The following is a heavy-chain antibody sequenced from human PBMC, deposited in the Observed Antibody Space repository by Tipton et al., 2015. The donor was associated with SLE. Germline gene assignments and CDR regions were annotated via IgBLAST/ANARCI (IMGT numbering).Heavy chain of an antibody. J-gene: IGHJ4*02. V-gene: IGHV4-4*08. CDR3: ARDGSGGFDY. Sequence: TLSLTCTVSGGSISSYYWSWIRQPPGKGLEWIGYIYTSGSTHYNPSLKSRVTISVDTSKNQFSLKLSSVTAADTAVYYCARDGSGGFDYWGQGTLVTVSS. CDR2: IYTSGST. CDR1: GGSISSYY. D-gene: IGHD6-25*01.